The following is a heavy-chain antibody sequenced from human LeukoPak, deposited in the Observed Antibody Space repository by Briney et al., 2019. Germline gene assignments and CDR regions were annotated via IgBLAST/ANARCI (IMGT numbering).Heavy chain of an antibody. CDR3: ARGGDYYDSSGYPNAGAFDI. Sequence: SETLSLTCTVSGGSISSSSYSWSWIRQPPGKGLEWIGYIYHSGSTYYNPSLKSRVTISVDRSKNQFSLKLSSVTAADTAVYYCARGGDYYDSSGYPNAGAFDIWGQGTMVTVSS. J-gene: IGHJ3*02. CDR2: IYHSGST. V-gene: IGHV4-30-2*01. D-gene: IGHD3-22*01. CDR1: GGSISSSSYS.